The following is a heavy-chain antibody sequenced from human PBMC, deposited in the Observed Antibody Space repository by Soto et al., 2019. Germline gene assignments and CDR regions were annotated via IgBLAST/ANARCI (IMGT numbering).Heavy chain of an antibody. CDR3: ARVPLDYDSSGYSYFQH. CDR2: IYYSGST. Sequence: TLSLTCTVSGGSISSGDYYWSWIRQPPGKGLEWIGYIYYSGSTYYNPSLKSRVTISVDTSKNQFSLKLSSVTAADTAVYYCARVPLDYDSSGYSYFQHWGQGTLVTVSS. V-gene: IGHV4-30-4*01. J-gene: IGHJ1*01. D-gene: IGHD3-22*01. CDR1: GGSISSGDYY.